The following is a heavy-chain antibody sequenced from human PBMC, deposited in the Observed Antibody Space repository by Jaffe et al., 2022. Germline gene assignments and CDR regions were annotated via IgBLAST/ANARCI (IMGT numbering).Heavy chain of an antibody. CDR2: ISSSGSTI. CDR3: ARVSGEYYYDSSGYYYQAWGAFDI. Sequence: EVQLVESGGGLVQPGGSLRLSCAASGFTFSSYEMNWVRQAPGKGLEWVSYISSSGSTIYYADSVKGRFTISRDNAKNSLYLQMNSLRAEDTAVYYCARVSGEYYYDSSGYYYQAWGAFDIWGQGTMVTVSS. J-gene: IGHJ3*02. D-gene: IGHD3-22*01. CDR1: GFTFSSYE. V-gene: IGHV3-48*03.